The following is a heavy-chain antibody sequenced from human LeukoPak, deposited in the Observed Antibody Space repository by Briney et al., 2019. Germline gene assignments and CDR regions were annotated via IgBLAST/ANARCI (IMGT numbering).Heavy chain of an antibody. CDR3: AGTANYMTIY. CDR1: GFTFNTYN. J-gene: IGHJ4*02. Sequence: GGSLRLSCAASGFTFNTYNMNWVRQAPGKGLEWVSSISSSSYIYYADSVKGRFTISRDNAKNSLYLQMNSLRAEDTAVYYCAGTANYMTIYWGQGTLVTVSS. D-gene: IGHD4/OR15-4a*01. V-gene: IGHV3-21*01. CDR2: ISSSSYI.